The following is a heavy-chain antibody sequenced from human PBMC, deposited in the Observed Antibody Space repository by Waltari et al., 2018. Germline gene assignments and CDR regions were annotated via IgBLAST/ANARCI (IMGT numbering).Heavy chain of an antibody. CDR3: ARGGGGVAPDPLPFDY. Sequence: QVQLVQSGAEVKKPGASVKVSCKASGYTFTSYDINWVRQATGQGLEWMGWMNPNSGNTGYAQKCQGRVTITRNTSISTAYMELSSLRSEDPAVYYCARGGGGVAPDPLPFDYWGQGTLVTVSS. V-gene: IGHV1-8*03. J-gene: IGHJ4*02. D-gene: IGHD3-16*01. CDR2: MNPNSGNT. CDR1: GYTFTSYD.